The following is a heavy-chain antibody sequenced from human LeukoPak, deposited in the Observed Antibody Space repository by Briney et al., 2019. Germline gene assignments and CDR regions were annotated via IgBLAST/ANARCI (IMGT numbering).Heavy chain of an antibody. Sequence: GESLKISCKGSGYSFTSCWIGWVRQMPGEGLEWMGIIYPGDSDTRYSPSFQGQVTISADKSISTAYLQWSSLKASDTAMYYCARQEWGYSSSWYLPFDYWGQGTLVTVSS. CDR2: IYPGDSDT. V-gene: IGHV5-51*01. J-gene: IGHJ4*02. CDR3: ARQEWGYSSSWYLPFDY. CDR1: GYSFTSCW. D-gene: IGHD6-13*01.